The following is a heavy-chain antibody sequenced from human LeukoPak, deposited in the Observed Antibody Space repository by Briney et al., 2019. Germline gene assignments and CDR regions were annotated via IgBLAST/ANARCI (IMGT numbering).Heavy chain of an antibody. V-gene: IGHV1-2*04. Sequence: ASVKVSCKASGGTFSSYAISWVRQAPGQGLEWMGWINLNSGGTKCAPKFQGWVTMTRDTSINTAYMELSRLRSDDTAVYYCARESPVVPYYYDSSGSPHWGQGTLVTVSS. CDR2: INLNSGGT. D-gene: IGHD3-22*01. J-gene: IGHJ4*02. CDR1: GGTFSSYA. CDR3: ARESPVVPYYYDSSGSPH.